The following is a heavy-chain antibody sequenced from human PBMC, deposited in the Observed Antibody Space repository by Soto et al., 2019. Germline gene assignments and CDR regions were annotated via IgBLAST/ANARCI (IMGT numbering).Heavy chain of an antibody. CDR1: GYTFTSYY. Sequence: GASVKVSCKASGYTFTSYYMHWVRQAPGQGLEWMGIINPSGGSTTYAQKFQGRVTMTRDTSTSTVYMELSSLRSEDTAVYYCARVKKQLVRPDDYYYGMDVWGQGTTVTVS. V-gene: IGHV1-46*01. CDR2: INPSGGST. J-gene: IGHJ6*02. CDR3: ARVKKQLVRPDDYYYGMDV. D-gene: IGHD6-13*01.